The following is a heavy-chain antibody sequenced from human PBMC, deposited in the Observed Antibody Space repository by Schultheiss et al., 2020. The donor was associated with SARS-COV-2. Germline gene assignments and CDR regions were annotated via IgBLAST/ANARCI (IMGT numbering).Heavy chain of an antibody. Sequence: ASVKVSCKASGYTFTGYYMHWVRQAPGQGLEWMGWINPNSGGTNYAQKFQGRVTMTRVTSISTAYMELSRRRSDDTAVYYCARPNLDYYYYYGMDVWGQGTTVTVSS. J-gene: IGHJ6*02. V-gene: IGHV1-2*02. CDR2: INPNSGGT. D-gene: IGHD3/OR15-3a*01. CDR3: ARPNLDYYYYYGMDV. CDR1: GYTFTGYY.